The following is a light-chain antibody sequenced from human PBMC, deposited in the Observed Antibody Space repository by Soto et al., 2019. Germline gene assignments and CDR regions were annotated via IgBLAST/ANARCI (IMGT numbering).Light chain of an antibody. CDR3: QQLNSYPLT. CDR1: QSISSY. V-gene: IGKV1-39*01. CDR2: AAS. J-gene: IGKJ4*01. Sequence: IQMTHSPSSLSASVGDRVTITVRASQSISSYLNWYQQKPGKAPKLLIYAASTLQGGVPSRFSGSGSGTDFTLTISSLQPEDFATYYCQQLNSYPLTFGGGTKV.